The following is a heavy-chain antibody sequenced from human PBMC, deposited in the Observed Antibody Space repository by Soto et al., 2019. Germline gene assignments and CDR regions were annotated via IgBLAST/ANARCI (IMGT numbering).Heavy chain of an antibody. CDR1: GYTFTNYG. J-gene: IGHJ4*01. CDR3: SRGTSIPASGDY. D-gene: IGHD6-6*01. CDR2: VSAYNGER. V-gene: IGHV1-18*01. Sequence: QVPLVQSGAEVKKPGASVKVSCKASGYTFTNYGINWVRQAPGQGLEWLGWVSAYNGERRYAQRVQALVIMTTDTSTTTAYMELRSLRSDDTAVYYCSRGTSIPASGDYWGQGTLVTVSS.